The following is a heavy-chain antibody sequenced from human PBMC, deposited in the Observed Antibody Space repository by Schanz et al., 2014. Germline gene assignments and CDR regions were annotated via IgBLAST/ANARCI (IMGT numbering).Heavy chain of an antibody. V-gene: IGHV1-69*04. CDR2: FIPILDVG. D-gene: IGHD2-15*01. CDR1: GYTFTDYG. Sequence: QVQVVQSGAEVKKPGASVKVSCKASGYTFTDYGVIWVRQARGQGLEWVGRFIPILDVGNYAQQFQGRVTFTADKSTSTAYMELSSLRSEDTAVYYCARLVGPSFYYGMDVWGQGTTVTVSS. J-gene: IGHJ6*02. CDR3: ARLVGPSFYYGMDV.